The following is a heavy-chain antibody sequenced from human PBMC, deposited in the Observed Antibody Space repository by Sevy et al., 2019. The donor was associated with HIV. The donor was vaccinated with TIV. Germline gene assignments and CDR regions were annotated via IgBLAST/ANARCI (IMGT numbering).Heavy chain of an antibody. Sequence: ASVKVSCKASGYTFTNYAMNWVRQALGQGLQWMGWINTNTGNPTYAQAFTGRFVFSLDTSVSTSYLQISSLKAGDTAVYYCTRGFIGYNSGDAFDIWGQGTMVTVSS. CDR2: INTNTGNP. V-gene: IGHV7-4-1*02. CDR1: GYTFTNYA. J-gene: IGHJ3*02. D-gene: IGHD5-12*01. CDR3: TRGFIGYNSGDAFDI.